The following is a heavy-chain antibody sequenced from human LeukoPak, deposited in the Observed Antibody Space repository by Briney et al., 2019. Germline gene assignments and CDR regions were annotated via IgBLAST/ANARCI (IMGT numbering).Heavy chain of an antibody. CDR3: ARGVGYCSSTSCYTFDY. D-gene: IGHD2-2*02. J-gene: IGHJ4*02. CDR2: IYSGGST. CDR1: GFTVSSNY. Sequence: GGSLRLSCAASGFTVSSNYMSWVRQAPGKGLEWVSVIYSGGSTYYADSVKGRFTISRDNSKNTLYLQMGSLRAEDMAVYYCARGVGYCSSTSCYTFDYWGQGTLVTVSS. V-gene: IGHV3-66*01.